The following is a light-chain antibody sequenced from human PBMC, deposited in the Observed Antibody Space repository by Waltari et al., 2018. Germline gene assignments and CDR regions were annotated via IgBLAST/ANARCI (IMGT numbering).Light chain of an antibody. CDR3: QQYYSIPYT. Sequence: DIVMTQSPDSLAVSLGERATINCKSSQSVLYSSNNKNYLAWYQQKPGQPPKLPIYWASTRESGVPDRFSGSGSGTDFTLTISSLQAEDVAVYYCQQYYSIPYTFGQGTKVEIK. V-gene: IGKV4-1*01. CDR2: WAS. J-gene: IGKJ2*01. CDR1: QSVLYSSNNKNY.